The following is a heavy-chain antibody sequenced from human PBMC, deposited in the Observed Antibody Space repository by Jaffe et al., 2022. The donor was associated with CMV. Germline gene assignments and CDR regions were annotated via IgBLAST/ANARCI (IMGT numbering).Heavy chain of an antibody. D-gene: IGHD3-3*01. CDR3: ARERKYYDYGTGLYKSDGFDY. CDR2: ISKTSSYI. J-gene: IGHJ4*02. CDR1: EFTFSTFS. V-gene: IGHV3-21*02. Sequence: EVQLVESGGGLVKPGGSLRLSCAASEFTFSTFSMNWVRQAPGKGLEWVSSISKTSSYIYYADSVKGRFTISRENAKNSLYLQMNSLRAEDTAVYYCARERKYYDYGTGLYKSDGFDYWGQGTLVTVSS.